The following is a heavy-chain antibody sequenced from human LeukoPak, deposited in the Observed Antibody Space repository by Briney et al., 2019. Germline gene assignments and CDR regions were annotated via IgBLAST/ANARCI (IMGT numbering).Heavy chain of an antibody. CDR2: MKYDGSGK. Sequence: SGGSLRLSCAASGFTLSSYWMSWVRQAPGKGLEWVANMKYDGSGKYYADSVKGRFTISRDDAKNSLYLEMNRLRVEDTAVYYCARDLFSGSYQEDFWGQGTLVTVSS. J-gene: IGHJ4*02. CDR1: GFTLSSYW. D-gene: IGHD1-26*01. CDR3: ARDLFSGSYQEDF. V-gene: IGHV3-7*01.